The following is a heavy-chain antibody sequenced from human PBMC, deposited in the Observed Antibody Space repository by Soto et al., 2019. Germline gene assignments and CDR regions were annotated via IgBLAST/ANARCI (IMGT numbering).Heavy chain of an antibody. CDR1: GASISSSNYY. Sequence: SETLSLTCTVSGASISSSNYYWGWIRQPLGRGLEWIGTMYYSGRTYYNPSLKSRVTTSVDTSKNQFSLKLSAVSATDTAVYYCARHGNTVTTGYYYAMDVWGQGTTVTVSS. CDR2: MYYSGRT. V-gene: IGHV4-39*01. CDR3: ARHGNTVTTGYYYAMDV. J-gene: IGHJ6*02. D-gene: IGHD4-17*01.